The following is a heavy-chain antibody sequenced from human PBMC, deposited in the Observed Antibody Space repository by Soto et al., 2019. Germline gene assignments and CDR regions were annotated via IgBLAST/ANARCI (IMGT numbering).Heavy chain of an antibody. CDR3: ARDYRGANCGGDCTRWFDP. V-gene: IGHV4-59*01. CDR1: GGSISSYY. Sequence: QVQLQESGPGLVKPSETLSLTCTVSGGSISSYYWSWIRQPPGKGLEWIGYIYYSGSTNYNPSLKSRVTIAVDTSKTQFSLQLSSVTAADTAVYYCARDYRGANCGGDCTRWFDPWGQGTLVTVSS. J-gene: IGHJ5*02. CDR2: IYYSGST. D-gene: IGHD2-21*02.